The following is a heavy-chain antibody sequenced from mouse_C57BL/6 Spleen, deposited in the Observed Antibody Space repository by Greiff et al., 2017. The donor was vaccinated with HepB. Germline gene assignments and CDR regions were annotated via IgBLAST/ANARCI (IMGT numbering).Heavy chain of an antibody. CDR3: ARPGNVVAPFDY. CDR1: GFTFSDYG. CDR2: ISSGSSTI. Sequence: VQLKESGGGLVKPGGSLKLSCAASGFTFSDYGMHWVRQAPERGLEWVAYISSGSSTIYYADTVQGRFTISRDNAKNTLFLHMTSLRSADTAMYYCARPGNVVAPFDYWGQGTTLTVSS. V-gene: IGHV5-17*01. J-gene: IGHJ2*01. D-gene: IGHD1-1*01.